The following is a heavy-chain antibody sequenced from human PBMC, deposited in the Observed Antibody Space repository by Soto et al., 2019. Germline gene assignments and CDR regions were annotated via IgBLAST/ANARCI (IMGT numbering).Heavy chain of an antibody. D-gene: IGHD2-15*01. J-gene: IGHJ3*02. CDR3: AAVLSVVPGAFDI. CDR2: NVGGRGNT. CDR1: GFTLTNSA. V-gene: IGHV1-58*01. Sequence: SVKGSCKASGFTLTNSAVQGGRQARGQRLEGIGWNVGGRGNTNNAQKVQERVTITRDMSTSTGYRELSSLRSEDTAVYYCAAVLSVVPGAFDIWGQGTMVTVSS.